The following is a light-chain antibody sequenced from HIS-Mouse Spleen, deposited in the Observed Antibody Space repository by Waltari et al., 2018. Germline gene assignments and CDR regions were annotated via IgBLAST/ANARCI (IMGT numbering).Light chain of an antibody. CDR1: QSISSY. V-gene: IGKV1-39*01. CDR2: AAS. CDR3: QQGYSTPQWT. J-gene: IGKJ1*01. Sequence: DIQMTQSPSSVSASAGDSVTITCRASQSISSYLNWYQQKPRKAPKLLTYAASSLQSRVPSRFSGNGSGTDFTLTISSRQPEDFATYYCQQGYSTPQWTFGQGTKVEIK.